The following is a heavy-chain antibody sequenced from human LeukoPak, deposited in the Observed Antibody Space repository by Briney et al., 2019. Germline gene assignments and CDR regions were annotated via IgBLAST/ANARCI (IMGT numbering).Heavy chain of an antibody. Sequence: SETLSLTCTVSGGSISSYYWSWIRQPPGKGLEWIGYIYYSGSTSYKPSLKSRVTISVDTSKNQFSLKLRSVTAADTAVYYCARAYSGSYAFDIWGQGTMVTVSS. CDR3: ARAYSGSYAFDI. CDR2: IYYSGST. CDR1: GGSISSYY. J-gene: IGHJ3*02. D-gene: IGHD2-21*01. V-gene: IGHV4-59*01.